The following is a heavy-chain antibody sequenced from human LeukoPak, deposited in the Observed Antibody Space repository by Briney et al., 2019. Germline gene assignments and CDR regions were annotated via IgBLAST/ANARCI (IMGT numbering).Heavy chain of an antibody. V-gene: IGHV3-72*01. Sequence: PSETLSLTCAVSGDSISNGNWWSWVRQPPGKGLEWVGRTRNKANSYTTEYAASVKGRFTISRDDSKNSLYLQMNSLRAEDTAVYFCARLNVDNCFDPWGQGTLVTVSS. J-gene: IGHJ5*02. CDR1: GDSISNGNW. CDR2: TRNKANSYTT. CDR3: ARLNVDNCFDP.